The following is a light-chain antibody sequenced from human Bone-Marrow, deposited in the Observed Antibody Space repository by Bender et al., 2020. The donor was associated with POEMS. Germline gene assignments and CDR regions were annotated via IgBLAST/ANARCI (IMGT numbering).Light chain of an antibody. Sequence: QSALTQPPSASGSPGQSVTISCAGTSGDIGGYNYVSWYQQHPGKAPKLMIYDVTKRPSGVSNRFSGSKSGNTASLTISGLQAEDEADYYCCSYAGNRNVFGTGTKVTVL. J-gene: IGLJ1*01. CDR2: DVT. CDR1: SGDIGGYNY. CDR3: CSYAGNRNV. V-gene: IGLV2-23*02.